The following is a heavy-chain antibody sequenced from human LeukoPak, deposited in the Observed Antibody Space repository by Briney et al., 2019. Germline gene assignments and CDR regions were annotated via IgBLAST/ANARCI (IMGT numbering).Heavy chain of an antibody. CDR1: GGTFSSYA. CDR2: IIPIFGTT. J-gene: IGHJ4*02. Sequence: SVKVSCKASGGTFSSYAISWVRQPPGQGLERMGGIIPIFGTTHYTQKFQGRVTITADESTSTAYMELSSLRSEGTAVYYWAIRGPYSSGWYSMDYWGQGTLVTVSS. CDR3: AIRGPYSSGWYSMDY. D-gene: IGHD6-19*01. V-gene: IGHV1-69*01.